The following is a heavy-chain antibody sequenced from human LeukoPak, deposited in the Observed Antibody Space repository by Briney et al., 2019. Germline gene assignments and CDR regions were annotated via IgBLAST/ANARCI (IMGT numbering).Heavy chain of an antibody. CDR1: GFTFSSYA. J-gene: IGHJ3*02. Sequence: GGSLRLSCTASGFTFSSYAMSWVRQAPGKGLEWVSGISGSAGSTYYADSVKGRFTISRDNSRNTLYLQINSLRAEDTAVYYCAKSHQWLVTDAFDIWGQGTMVTVSS. CDR2: ISGSAGST. V-gene: IGHV3-23*01. CDR3: AKSHQWLVTDAFDI. D-gene: IGHD6-19*01.